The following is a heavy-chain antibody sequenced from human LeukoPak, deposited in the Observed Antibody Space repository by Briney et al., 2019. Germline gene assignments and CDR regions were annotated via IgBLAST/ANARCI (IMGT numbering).Heavy chain of an antibody. CDR2: INPDGREK. V-gene: IGHV3-7*01. Sequence: PGGSLRLSCATSEFSFSSHWMTWVRQAPGKGPEWVASINPDGREKHSVDYVKGRFTISRDNAKNSLYLQMNGLRAEDTAVYYCATGRYSSGYWGQGTLVAVSS. D-gene: IGHD6-19*01. CDR3: ATGRYSSGY. J-gene: IGHJ4*02. CDR1: EFSFSSHW.